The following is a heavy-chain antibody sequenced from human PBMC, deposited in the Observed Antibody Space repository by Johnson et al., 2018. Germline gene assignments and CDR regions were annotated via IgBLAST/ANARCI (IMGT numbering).Heavy chain of an antibody. V-gene: IGHV3-20*04. CDR1: GFMFDDYG. CDR2: INWNGGST. Sequence: VQLVESGGGVVRPGGSXRLSGAASGFMFDDYGMSWVRQGPGKGLEWVSGINWNGGSTGYADSVKGRFTISRDNTKNSLYLQMNSLRAEDTALYYCARAAYSSGWYFGAFDIWGQGTMVTVSS. CDR3: ARAAYSSGWYFGAFDI. J-gene: IGHJ3*02. D-gene: IGHD6-19*01.